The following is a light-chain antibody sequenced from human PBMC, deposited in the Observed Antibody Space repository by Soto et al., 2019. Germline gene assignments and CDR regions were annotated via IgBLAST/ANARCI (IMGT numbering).Light chain of an antibody. Sequence: SYELTQPPSVSVSPGQTASITCSGDKLGGRFVCWYQQKPGQSPVLVMYEDTKRPSGIPERFSGSNSGNTAILTISGTLDMDEADYYCQAWDSSTAVFGTGTKLTVL. V-gene: IGLV3-1*01. CDR2: EDT. CDR1: KLGGRF. J-gene: IGLJ1*01. CDR3: QAWDSSTAV.